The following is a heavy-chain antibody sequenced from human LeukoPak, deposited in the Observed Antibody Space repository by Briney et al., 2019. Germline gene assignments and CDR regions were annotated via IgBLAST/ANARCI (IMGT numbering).Heavy chain of an antibody. CDR2: INPNSGGT. J-gene: IGHJ6*02. D-gene: IGHD3-9*01. CDR3: ARDLSGYFSLSYYGMDV. CDR1: GYTFTGYY. Sequence: GASVKVSCKASGYTFTGYYMHWVRQAPGQGLEWMGWINPNSGGTNYAQKFQGRVTMTRDTSISTAYMELSRLRSDHTAVYYCARDLSGYFSLSYYGMDVWGQGTTVTVSS. V-gene: IGHV1-2*02.